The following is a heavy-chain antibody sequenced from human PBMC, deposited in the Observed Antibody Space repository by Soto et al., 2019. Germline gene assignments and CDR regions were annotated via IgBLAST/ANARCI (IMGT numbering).Heavy chain of an antibody. Sequence: SETLSLTCTVSGGSTSSHYWRRIRQPPGKGLEWIGYIYYSGSTNYNPSLKSRVTISVDTSKNQFSLKLSSVTAADTAVYYCAREGYSGYDYSFFDYWGQGTLVTVSS. D-gene: IGHD5-12*01. V-gene: IGHV4-59*11. CDR1: GGSTSSHY. J-gene: IGHJ4*02. CDR2: IYYSGST. CDR3: AREGYSGYDYSFFDY.